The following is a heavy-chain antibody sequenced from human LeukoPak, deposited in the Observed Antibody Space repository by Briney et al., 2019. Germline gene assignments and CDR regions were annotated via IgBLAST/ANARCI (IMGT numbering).Heavy chain of an antibody. V-gene: IGHV4-4*07. CDR1: GGSIRSLY. J-gene: IGHJ6*03. D-gene: IGHD3-16*01. CDR3: ARGLGGASYYMDV. CDR2: VDTSGST. Sequence: SETLSLTCTVSGGSIRSLYWSWVRQSAGKGLEWTGRVDTSGSTHYNPSLGSRVSMSLDTSKNQFSLNLRYVTVADTAVYYCARGLGGASYYMDVWGKGTTVTVSS.